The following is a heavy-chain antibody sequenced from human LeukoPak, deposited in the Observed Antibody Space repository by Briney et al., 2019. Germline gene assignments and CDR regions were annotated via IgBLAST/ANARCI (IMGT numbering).Heavy chain of an antibody. J-gene: IGHJ3*02. Sequence: GASVKVSFKASGYTFAVYYIHWFRQAPGQGLEWMGWISPNIGGTTFAQRFQGRVTMTRDSSISTVYMELTRLRPDDTAVYYCARGESSDAFDIWGQGTVVTVSS. V-gene: IGHV1-2*02. D-gene: IGHD1-26*01. CDR1: GYTFAVYY. CDR3: ARGESSDAFDI. CDR2: ISPNIGGT.